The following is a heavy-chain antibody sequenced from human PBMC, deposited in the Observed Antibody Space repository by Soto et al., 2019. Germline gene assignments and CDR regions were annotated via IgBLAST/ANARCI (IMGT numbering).Heavy chain of an antibody. CDR1: GYTFTKYY. CDR2: INPSGGAT. V-gene: IGHV1-46*03. CDR3: ARDTELRGTILGLVIMWKYNWSDT. D-gene: IGHD3-3*01. Sequence: QVQLVQSGTEVKKPGASLKISCKTSGYTFTKYYMHWMRQAPGQGLEWMGIINPSGGATSYAQKYQGRIPMTRDTSTTTFYMELNDLRSEDTAVYYCARDTELRGTILGLVIMWKYNWSDTWGQGTLVTVSS. J-gene: IGHJ5*02.